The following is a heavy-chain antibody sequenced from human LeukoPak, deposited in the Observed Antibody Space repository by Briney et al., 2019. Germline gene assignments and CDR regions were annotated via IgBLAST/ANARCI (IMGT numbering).Heavy chain of an antibody. D-gene: IGHD3-16*01. Sequence: GGSLRLSCAASGFTFTSYAMSWVRQAPGKGLEWVSSISGSGGGTFYADSVKGRFTISRDNSKNTLYLQMNSLRVEETAVYYCAKAPRFGDHATEYYYYYMHVWGKGTTVTVSS. CDR1: GFTFTSYA. CDR2: ISGSGGGT. V-gene: IGHV3-23*01. J-gene: IGHJ6*03. CDR3: AKAPRFGDHATEYYYYYMHV.